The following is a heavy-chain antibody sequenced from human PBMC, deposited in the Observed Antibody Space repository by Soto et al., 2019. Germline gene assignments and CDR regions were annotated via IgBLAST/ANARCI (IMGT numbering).Heavy chain of an antibody. CDR2: TRHKGENYAT. J-gene: IGHJ4*02. Sequence: EVQLVDSGGGLVQPGGSLRLSCGSSGFTFSDHNVDWFRQAPGKGLEWVGRTRHKGENYATDYAASVKDRFTISRDDSQNSLYLKMNSLKIEDTAVYYCAIDAVGTGSYWGQGILITVSS. D-gene: IGHD6-19*01. CDR3: AIDAVGTGSY. V-gene: IGHV3-72*01. CDR1: GFTFSDHN.